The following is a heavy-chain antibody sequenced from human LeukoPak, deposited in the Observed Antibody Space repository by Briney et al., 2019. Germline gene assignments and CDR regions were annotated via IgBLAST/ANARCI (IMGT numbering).Heavy chain of an antibody. V-gene: IGHV4-34*01. CDR2: INHSGST. CDR1: GGSFSGYY. J-gene: IGHJ1*01. CDR3: ARGPVLRYFARLRPAEYFQH. D-gene: IGHD3-9*01. Sequence: MSSETLSLTCAVYGGSFSGYYWSWIRQPPGKGLEWIGEINHSGSTNYNPSLKSRVTISVDTSKNQFSLKLSSVTAADTAVYYCARGPVLRYFARLRPAEYFQHWGQGTLVTVSS.